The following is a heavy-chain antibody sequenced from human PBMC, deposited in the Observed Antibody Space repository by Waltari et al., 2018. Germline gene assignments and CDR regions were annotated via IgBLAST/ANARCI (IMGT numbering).Heavy chain of an antibody. CDR3: ARRVGYYYGMVV. CDR2: ISSSSSYI. CDR1: GFTFSSYS. J-gene: IGHJ6*02. Sequence: EVQLVESGGGLVKPGGSLRLSCAASGFTFSSYSMNWVRQAPGKGLEWVSSISSSSSYIYYADSVKGRFTISRDNAKNSLYLQMNSLRAEDTAVYYCARRVGYYYGMVVWGQGTTVTVSS. V-gene: IGHV3-21*01. D-gene: IGHD1-26*01.